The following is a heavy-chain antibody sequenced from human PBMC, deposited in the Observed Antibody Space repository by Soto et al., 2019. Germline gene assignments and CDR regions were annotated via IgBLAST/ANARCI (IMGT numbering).Heavy chain of an antibody. CDR1: DDSIGPYY. J-gene: IGHJ4*02. CDR2: VYTSGST. V-gene: IGHV4-4*08. Sequence: LSLTCSISDDSIGPYYWTWIRQTPRKELQWIGYVYTSGSTKYNSSLKSRVTISLDASNSQFSLTMSSVTAADTGVYYCAREVVGNTWPGIFDSWGRGTLVTVSS. CDR3: AREVVGNTWPGIFDS.